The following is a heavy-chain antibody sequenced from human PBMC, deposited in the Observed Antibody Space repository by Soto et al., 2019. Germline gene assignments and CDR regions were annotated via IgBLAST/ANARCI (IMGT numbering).Heavy chain of an antibody. J-gene: IGHJ6*02. CDR1: GDSVTPNY. CDR3: TRGKWFPRGYGMDV. D-gene: IGHD3-22*01. CDR2: IYLGGTA. Sequence: QLRLKESGPELVRPSGTLSLTCTVPGDSVTPNYWSWIRHPPGKRLEYFGFIYLGGTAIYNPSLESRVTISPDKSKNQLSLRLTSVTAADTAVYYCTRGKWFPRGYGMDVWGRGTTVTVS. V-gene: IGHV4-59*02.